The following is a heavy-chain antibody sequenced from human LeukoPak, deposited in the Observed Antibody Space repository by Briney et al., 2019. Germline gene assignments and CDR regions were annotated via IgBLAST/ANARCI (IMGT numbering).Heavy chain of an antibody. V-gene: IGHV4-30-4*01. J-gene: IGHJ4*02. Sequence: TSETLSLTCTVSGGSISSGDYYWSWIRQPPGKGLEWIGYIYYSGSTYYNPSLKSRVTISVDTSKNQFSLKLSSVTAADTAVYYCSRRIGSNWGQGTLVTVSS. D-gene: IGHD1-26*01. CDR1: GGSISSGDYY. CDR3: SRRIGSN. CDR2: IYYSGST.